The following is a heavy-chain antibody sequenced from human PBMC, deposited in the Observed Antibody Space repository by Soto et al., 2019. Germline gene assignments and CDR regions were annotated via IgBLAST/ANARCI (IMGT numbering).Heavy chain of an antibody. CDR2: IIPIFGTA. J-gene: IGHJ5*02. CDR3: ARSRADFWSGINWFDP. Sequence: SVKVSCKASGGTCSNYAISCVRQSRIQGREWMGGIIPIFGTANYAQKFQGRVTITADKSTSTAYMELSSLRSEDTAVYYCARSRADFWSGINWFDPWGQGTLVTVSS. D-gene: IGHD3-3*01. V-gene: IGHV1-69*06. CDR1: GGTCSNYA.